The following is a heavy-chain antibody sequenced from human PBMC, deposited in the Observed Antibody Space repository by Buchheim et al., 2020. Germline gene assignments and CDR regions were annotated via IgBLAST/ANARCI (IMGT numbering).Heavy chain of an antibody. V-gene: IGHV3-30*18. CDR3: AKDFNDYDSSGYPS. Sequence: QVQLVESGGGVVQPGRSLRLSCAASGFTFSSYGMHWVRQAPGKGLEWVAVISYDGSNKYYADSVKGRFTISRDNSKTTLYLQMNRLRAEDTAVYYCAKDFNDYDSSGYPSWGQGTL. J-gene: IGHJ4*02. D-gene: IGHD3-22*01. CDR1: GFTFSSYG. CDR2: ISYDGSNK.